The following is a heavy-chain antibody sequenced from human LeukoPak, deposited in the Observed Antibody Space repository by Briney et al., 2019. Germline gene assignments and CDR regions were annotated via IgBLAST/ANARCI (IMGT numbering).Heavy chain of an antibody. J-gene: IGHJ4*02. V-gene: IGHV1-3*01. CDR2: INAGNGNT. Sequence: ASVKVSCKASGYTFTSYAMHWVRQAPGQRLEWMGWINAGNGNTKYSQKFQGRVTITRDTSASTAYMELSSLRSEDTAVYYCAKDQGRRNYFDYWGQGTLVTVSS. CDR3: AKDQGRRNYFDY. CDR1: GYTFTSYA.